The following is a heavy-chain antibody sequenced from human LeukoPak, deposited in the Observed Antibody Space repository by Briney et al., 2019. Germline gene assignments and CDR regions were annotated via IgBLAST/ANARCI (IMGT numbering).Heavy chain of an antibody. CDR2: ISSSSSYI. Sequence: GSLMPSFAASGFTLNSYRINWVRQAPGKGLEWVPFISSSSSYIYYADSVKGRFTISRDNAKNSLYLQMNSLRAEDTAVYYCARPSGTPPGSWFDPWGQGTLVTVSS. CDR3: ARPSGTPPGSWFDP. CDR1: GFTLNSYR. D-gene: IGHD3-10*01. J-gene: IGHJ5*02. V-gene: IGHV3-21*01.